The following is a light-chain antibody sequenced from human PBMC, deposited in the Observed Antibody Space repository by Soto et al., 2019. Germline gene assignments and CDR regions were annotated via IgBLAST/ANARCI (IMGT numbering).Light chain of an antibody. J-gene: IGKJ4*01. Sequence: EIVLTQSPGTLSLSPGEIATLSCRASQSVSSSYLAWYQQKPGQAPRLLIYGASTRATGVPTRISGSGSGTEFTLTISSLQSEDFAVYYCQQYNSWPLTFGGGTKVDIK. CDR3: QQYNSWPLT. CDR1: QSVSSSY. CDR2: GAS. V-gene: IGKV3D-15*01.